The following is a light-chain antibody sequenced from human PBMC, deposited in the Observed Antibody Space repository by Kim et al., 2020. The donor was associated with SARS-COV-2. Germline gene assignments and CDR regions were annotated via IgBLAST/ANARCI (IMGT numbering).Light chain of an antibody. CDR2: QNN. CDR3: QSYDVSTEV. CDR1: RGSIASKY. V-gene: IGLV6-57*03. Sequence: GKTVTISCTRSRGSIASKYVQWYQQRPGSAPTTVIYQNNQRPSGVPDRFSGSIDTSSNSASLIISGLKTEDEADYYCQSYDVSTEVFGGGTQLTVL. J-gene: IGLJ3*02.